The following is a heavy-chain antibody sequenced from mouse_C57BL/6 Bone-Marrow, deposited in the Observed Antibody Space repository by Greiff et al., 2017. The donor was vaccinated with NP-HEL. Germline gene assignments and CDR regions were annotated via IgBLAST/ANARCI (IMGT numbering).Heavy chain of an antibody. CDR3: ARNYYYGSSGYFDY. J-gene: IGHJ2*01. D-gene: IGHD1-1*01. CDR1: GFTFSDYG. V-gene: IGHV5-17*01. Sequence: DVMLVESGGGLVKPGGSLKLSCAASGFTFSDYGMHLVRQAPEKGLEWVAYISSGSSTIYYADTVKGRFTISRDNAKNTLFLQMTSLRSEDTAMYYCARNYYYGSSGYFDYWGQGTTLTVSS. CDR2: ISSGSSTI.